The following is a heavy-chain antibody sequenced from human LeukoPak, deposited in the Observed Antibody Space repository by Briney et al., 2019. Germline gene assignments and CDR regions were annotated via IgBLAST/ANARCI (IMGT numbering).Heavy chain of an antibody. D-gene: IGHD3-3*01. CDR3: AKGPKYYDFWSGYYGSAFDI. J-gene: IGHJ3*02. CDR1: GFTFSSYA. V-gene: IGHV3-23*01. CDR2: ISGSGGST. Sequence: PGGSLRLSCAASGFTFSSYAMSWVRQAPGKGLEWVSAISGSGGSTYYADSVKGRFTISRDNSKNTLYLQMNSLIAEHTAVYYCAKGPKYYDFWSGYYGSAFDIWGQGTMVTVSS.